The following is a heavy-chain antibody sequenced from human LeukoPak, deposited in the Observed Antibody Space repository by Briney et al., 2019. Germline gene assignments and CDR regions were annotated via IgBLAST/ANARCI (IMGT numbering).Heavy chain of an antibody. CDR3: AKDSSSSGWYDGY. CDR1: GFTFSSYA. D-gene: IGHD6-19*01. Sequence: GGSLRLSCAASGFTFSSYAMSWVRQAPGKWLEWVSAISGSGGSTYYADSVKGRFTISRDNSKNTLYLQMNSLRAEDTAVYYCAKDSSSSGWYDGYWGQGTLVTVSS. CDR2: ISGSGGST. J-gene: IGHJ4*02. V-gene: IGHV3-23*01.